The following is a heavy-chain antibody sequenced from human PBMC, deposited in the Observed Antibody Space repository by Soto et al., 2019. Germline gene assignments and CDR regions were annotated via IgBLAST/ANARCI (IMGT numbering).Heavy chain of an antibody. CDR2: VYYSGTT. D-gene: IGHD4-17*01. CDR1: VGSFINKTYY. Sequence: KPSETLSLACSVSVGSFINKTYYWSWILQPPGKRLEWIGYVYYSGTTNYNPSLKSRVTISVDLSKNQFSLRLSSVTTADTALYYCARTTAVPNTLRSRYFFDYWGQGTLVTVSS. J-gene: IGHJ4*02. V-gene: IGHV4-61*01. CDR3: ARTTAVPNTLRSRYFFDY.